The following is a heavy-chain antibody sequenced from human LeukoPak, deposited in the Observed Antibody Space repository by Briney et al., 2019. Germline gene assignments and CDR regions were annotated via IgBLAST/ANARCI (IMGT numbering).Heavy chain of an antibody. Sequence: GGSLRLSCTASGFTSSSYAMTWVRQAPGKGLEWVSAMSGTAGGTYYADSVKGRFSISRDNSRNTLYLQMNSLRAEDTAVYFCAKHYGSCYFDYWGQGTLVTVSS. CDR2: MSGTAGGT. J-gene: IGHJ4*02. D-gene: IGHD6-6*01. V-gene: IGHV3-23*01. CDR1: GFTSSSYA. CDR3: AKHYGSCYFDY.